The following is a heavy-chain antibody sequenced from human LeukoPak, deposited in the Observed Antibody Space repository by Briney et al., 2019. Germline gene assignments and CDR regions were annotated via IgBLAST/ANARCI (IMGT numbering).Heavy chain of an antibody. CDR2: ISGSGGST. D-gene: IGHD1-26*01. J-gene: IGHJ4*02. CDR3: ARVGSSGSYNEDY. V-gene: IGHV3-23*01. CDR1: GFTFSSYA. Sequence: GGSLRLSCAASGFTFSSYAMSWVRQAPGKGLEWVSAISGSGGSTYYADSVKGRFTISRDNAKNSLYLQMNTLRAEDTAVYYCARVGSSGSYNEDYWGQGTLVTVSS.